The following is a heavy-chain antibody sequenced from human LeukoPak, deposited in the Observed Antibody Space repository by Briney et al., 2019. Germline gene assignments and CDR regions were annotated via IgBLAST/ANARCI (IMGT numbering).Heavy chain of an antibody. J-gene: IGHJ4*02. CDR2: ISGSGGST. CDR3: AKEGAIRAAAALDY. V-gene: IGHV3-23*01. Sequence: PGGSLRLSCAASGFAFSNAWMGWVRQAPGKGLEWVSAISGSGGSTYYADSVKGRFTISRDNSKNTLYLQMNSLRAEDTAVYYCAKEGAIRAAAALDYWGQGTLVTVSS. CDR1: GFAFSNAW. D-gene: IGHD6-13*01.